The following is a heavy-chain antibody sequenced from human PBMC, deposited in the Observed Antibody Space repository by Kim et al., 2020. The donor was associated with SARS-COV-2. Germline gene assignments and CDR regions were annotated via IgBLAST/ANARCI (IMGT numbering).Heavy chain of an antibody. V-gene: IGHV1-24*01. D-gene: IGHD3-10*01. CDR3: ATGGDLGTRITMVRGAANWFDP. CDR2: FDPEDGET. J-gene: IGHJ5*02. CDR1: GYTLTELS. Sequence: ASVKVSCKVSGYTLTELSMHWVRQAPGKGLEWMGGFDPEDGETIYAQKFQGRVTMTEDTSTDTAYMELSSLRSEDTAVYYCATGGDLGTRITMVRGAANWFDPWGQGTLVTVSS.